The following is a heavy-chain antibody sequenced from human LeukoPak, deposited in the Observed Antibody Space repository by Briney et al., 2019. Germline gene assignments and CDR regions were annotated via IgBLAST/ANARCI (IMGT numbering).Heavy chain of an antibody. V-gene: IGHV3-74*01. Sequence: GGSLRLSCAASGFTFSSYWMHWVRQAPGKGLVWVSRINTDGSSASYADSVKGRFTISRDDSKNTLYLQMNSLRAEDTAIYYCARDRGVGDLSYCDGDCYPQHWGQGTLVTVSS. D-gene: IGHD2-21*02. J-gene: IGHJ1*01. CDR2: INTDGSSA. CDR3: ARDRGVGDLSYCDGDCYPQH. CDR1: GFTFSSYW.